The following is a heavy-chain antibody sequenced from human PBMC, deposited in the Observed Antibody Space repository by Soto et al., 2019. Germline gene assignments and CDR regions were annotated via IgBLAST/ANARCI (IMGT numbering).Heavy chain of an antibody. V-gene: IGHV4-38-2*01. Sequence: SETLSLTCAVSGYSISSCYYWGWIRQPPGKGLEWIGSTYHSGNTYYNPSLKSRVTISVDTAKNHFSLKLSSLTAADTAIYYCARHIGGSDSSAWFAPWGQGSLVTVSS. D-gene: IGHD1-26*01. CDR1: GYSISSCYY. CDR3: ARHIGGSDSSAWFAP. J-gene: IGHJ5*02. CDR2: TYHSGNT.